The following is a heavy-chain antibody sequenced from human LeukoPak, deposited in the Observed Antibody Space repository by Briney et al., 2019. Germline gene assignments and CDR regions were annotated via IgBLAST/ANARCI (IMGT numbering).Heavy chain of an antibody. D-gene: IGHD3-3*01. CDR3: ARLRFLDNAFDI. CDR2: IYSCGST. V-gene: IGHV3-66*04. J-gene: IGHJ3*02. CDR1: GFTVSSNY. Sequence: PGGSLRLSCAASGFTVSSNYMSWVRQAPGKGLEWVSVIYSCGSTYYADSVKGRFTISRDNSKNTLYLQMNSLRAEDTAVYYCARLRFLDNAFDIWGQGTMVTVSS.